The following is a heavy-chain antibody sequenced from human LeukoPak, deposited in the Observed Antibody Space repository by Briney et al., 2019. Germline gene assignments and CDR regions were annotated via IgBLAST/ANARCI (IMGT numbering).Heavy chain of an antibody. CDR2: IKSKTDGGTT. Sequence: GGSLRLSCAASGFTFSSYAMNWVRQAPGKGLEWVGRIKSKTDGGTTDYAAPVKGRFTISRDDSKNTLYLQMNSLKTEDTAVYYCTTVDCSGGSCYSFYYGMDVWGQGTTVTVSS. V-gene: IGHV3-15*07. D-gene: IGHD2-15*01. J-gene: IGHJ6*02. CDR3: TTVDCSGGSCYSFYYGMDV. CDR1: GFTFSSYA.